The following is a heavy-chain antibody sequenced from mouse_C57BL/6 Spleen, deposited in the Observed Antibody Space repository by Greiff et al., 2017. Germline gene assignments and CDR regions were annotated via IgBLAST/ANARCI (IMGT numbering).Heavy chain of an antibody. D-gene: IGHD4-1*01. J-gene: IGHJ2*01. CDR3: ARSGGNWGY. CDR2: INPNNGGT. V-gene: IGHV1-26*01. CDR1: GYTFTDYY. Sequence: VQLQQSGPELVKPGASVKISCKASGYTFTDYYMNWVKQSHGKSLEWIGDINPNNGGTSYNQKFKGKATLTVDKSSSTAYMELRSLTSEDSAVYYCARSGGNWGYWGQGTTLTVSS.